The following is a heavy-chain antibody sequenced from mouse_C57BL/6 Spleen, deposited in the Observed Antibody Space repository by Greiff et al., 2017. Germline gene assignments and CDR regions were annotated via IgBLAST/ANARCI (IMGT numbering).Heavy chain of an antibody. J-gene: IGHJ2*01. CDR3: AREEFCN. CDR2: IYPGSGNT. CDR1: GYTFTDYY. Sequence: QVQLQQSGAELVRPGASVKLSCKASGYTFTDYYINWVKQRPGQGLEWIARIYPGSGNTYYNEKFKGKATLTAEKSSSTAYMQLSSLTSEDSAVYFCAREEFCNWGQGTTLTVSS. V-gene: IGHV1-76*01.